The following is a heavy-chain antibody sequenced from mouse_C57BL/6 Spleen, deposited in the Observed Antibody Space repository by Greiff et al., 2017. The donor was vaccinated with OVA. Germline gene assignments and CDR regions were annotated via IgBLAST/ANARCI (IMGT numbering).Heavy chain of an antibody. V-gene: IGHV1-47*01. CDR1: GYTFTTYP. CDR3: AIIYDVYTPYFDY. J-gene: IGHJ2*01. CDR2: FHPYNDDT. Sequence: QVQLKESGAELVKPGASVKMSCKASGYTFTTYPIEWMKQNHGKSLEWIGNFHPYNDDTKYNEKFKGKATLTVEKSSSTVYLELSRFTSDDSAVYYCAIIYDVYTPYFDYWGQGTTLTVSS. D-gene: IGHD2-3*01.